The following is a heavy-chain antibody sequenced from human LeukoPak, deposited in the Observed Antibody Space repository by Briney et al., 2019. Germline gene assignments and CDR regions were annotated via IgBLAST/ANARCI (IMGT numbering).Heavy chain of an antibody. D-gene: IGHD3-10*01. CDR1: GYSISSGYY. J-gene: IGHJ5*02. CDR2: IYHSGST. V-gene: IGHV4-38-2*02. CDR3: ARDYYGSGSYYNNWFDP. Sequence: SETLSLTCTVSGYSISSGYYWGWIRQPPGKGLEWIGSIYHSGSTYYNPSLKSRVTISVDTSKNQFSLKLSSVTAADTAVYYCARDYYGSGSYYNNWFDPWGQGTLVTVSS.